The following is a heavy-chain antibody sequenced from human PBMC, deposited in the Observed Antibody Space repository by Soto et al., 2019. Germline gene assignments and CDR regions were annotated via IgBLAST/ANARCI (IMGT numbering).Heavy chain of an antibody. CDR3: ARAGYSCYEDYYYFDY. CDR2: INAGNGNT. D-gene: IGHD5-12*01. J-gene: IGHJ4*02. Sequence: QVQLVQSGAEVKKPGASVKVSCKASGYTFTSYAMHWVRQAPGQRLEWMGWINAGNGNTKYSQTFQGRVTITRDTSASTAYMELSSLRSEDTAGYYCARAGYSCYEDYYYFDYWCQGTLVTVSS. CDR1: GYTFTSYA. V-gene: IGHV1-3*01.